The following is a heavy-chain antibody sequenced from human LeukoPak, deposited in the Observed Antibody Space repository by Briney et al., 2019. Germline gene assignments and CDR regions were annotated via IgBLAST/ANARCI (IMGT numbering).Heavy chain of an antibody. D-gene: IGHD2-2*02. CDR2: IYYSGST. CDR1: GGSISSGDYY. J-gene: IGHJ5*02. CDR3: ARGHCSSTSCYTPNNWFDP. Sequence: SQTLSLTCTVSGGSISSGDYYWSWIRQPPGKGLEWIGYIYYSGSTYYNPSLKSQVTISVDTSKNQFSLKLSSVTAADTAVYYCARGHCSSTSCYTPNNWFDPWGQGTLVTVSS. V-gene: IGHV4-30-4*01.